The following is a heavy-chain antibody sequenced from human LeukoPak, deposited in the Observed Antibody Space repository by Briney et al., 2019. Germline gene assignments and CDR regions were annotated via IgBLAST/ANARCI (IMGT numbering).Heavy chain of an antibody. V-gene: IGHV1-8*03. CDR1: GYTFTSYD. CDR3: ARARPGIYCSSTSCYEAGFDP. CDR2: MNPNSGNT. D-gene: IGHD2-2*01. Sequence: ASVKVSCKASGYTFTSYDINWVRQATGQGLEWMGWMNPNSGNTGYAQKFQGRVTITRNTSISTAYMELSSLRSEDTAVYYCARARPGIYCSSTSCYEAGFDPWGQGTLVTVSS. J-gene: IGHJ5*02.